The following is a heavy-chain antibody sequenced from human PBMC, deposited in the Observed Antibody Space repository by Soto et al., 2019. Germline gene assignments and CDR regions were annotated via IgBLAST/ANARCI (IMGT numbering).Heavy chain of an antibody. D-gene: IGHD6-13*01. V-gene: IGHV1-58*01. CDR1: GFTFTSSA. CDR3: AADPAYSSSWYGMDV. Sequence: ASVKVSCKASGFTFTSSAVQWVRQARGQRLEWIGWIVVGSGNTNYAQKFQERVTITRDMSTSTAYMELSSLRPEDTAVYYCAADPAYSSSWYGMDVWGQGTTVTVSS. J-gene: IGHJ6*02. CDR2: IVVGSGNT.